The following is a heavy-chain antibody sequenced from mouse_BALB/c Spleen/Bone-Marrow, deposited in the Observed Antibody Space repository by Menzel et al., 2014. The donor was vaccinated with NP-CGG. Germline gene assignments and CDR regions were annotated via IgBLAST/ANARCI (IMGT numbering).Heavy chain of an antibody. V-gene: IGHV1-80*01. CDR2: IYPGDGDT. J-gene: IGHJ4*01. CDR3: ASRGDYSYAMDY. Sequence: VQLVESGAELVRPGSSVKISCKDSGYTFSNYWMNWMKQRPGQGLEWIGQIYPGDGDTNYIGKFTGKATLTADKSSSTAYMQLSSLTSEDSAVYFCASRGDYSYAMDYWGQGTSVTVSS. D-gene: IGHD1-1*01. CDR1: GYTFSNYW.